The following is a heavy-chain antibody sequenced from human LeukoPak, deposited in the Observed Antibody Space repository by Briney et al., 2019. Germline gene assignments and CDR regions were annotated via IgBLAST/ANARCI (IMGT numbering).Heavy chain of an antibody. V-gene: IGHV3-11*01. CDR1: AFTFSTYA. J-gene: IGHJ6*02. Sequence: GGSLRLSCAACAFTFSTYAMSWIRQAPGKGLEWVSYISSSGSTIYYADSVKGRFTISRDNAKNSLYLQMNSLRAEDTAVYYCAREETLRYYYYGMDVWGQGTTVTVSS. CDR2: ISSSGSTI. CDR3: AREETLRYYYYGMDV. D-gene: IGHD5-24*01.